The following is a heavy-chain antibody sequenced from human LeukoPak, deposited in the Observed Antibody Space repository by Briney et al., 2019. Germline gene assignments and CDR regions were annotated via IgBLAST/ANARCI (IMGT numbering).Heavy chain of an antibody. V-gene: IGHV3-33*06. J-gene: IGHJ4*02. CDR2: IWYDGSNK. CDR1: GFTFSSYG. Sequence: PGGSLRLSCAASGFTFSSYGMHWVRQAPGKGLEWVAVIWYDGSNKYYADSVKGRFTISRDNSKNTLYLQMNSLRAEDTAVYYCAKDRSNDYGDYWGQGTLVTVSS. CDR3: AKDRSNDYGDY.